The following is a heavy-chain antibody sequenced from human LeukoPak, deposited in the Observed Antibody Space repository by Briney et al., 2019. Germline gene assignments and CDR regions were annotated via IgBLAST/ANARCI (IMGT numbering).Heavy chain of an antibody. D-gene: IGHD2-21*01. V-gene: IGHV3-33*08. CDR1: GFSFGSYA. CDR3: ARVYCGGECYGLDY. J-gene: IGHJ4*02. CDR2: TWYDGSER. Sequence: PGRSLRLSCAASGFSFGSYAMHWVRQAPGKGLEWVAVTWYDGSERYYADSVKGRFTISRDNSKNTLYLQMNSLRAEDTAVYYCARVYCGGECYGLDYWGQGDLVTGSS.